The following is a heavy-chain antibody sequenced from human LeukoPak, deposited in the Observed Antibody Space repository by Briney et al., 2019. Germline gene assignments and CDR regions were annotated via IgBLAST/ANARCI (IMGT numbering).Heavy chain of an antibody. CDR1: GFTVSSNY. CDR2: LYSGDGA. J-gene: IGHJ4*02. CDR3: ASGARRTSCLDY. Sequence: PGGSLRLSCAASGFTVSSNYMSWVRQAPGKGLEWVSVLYSGDGAYYADSVKGRFSISRDNSKHTLYLQMNSLRAEDTAVYYCASGARRTSCLDYWGQGTLVTVSS. V-gene: IGHV3-53*01. D-gene: IGHD2-2*01.